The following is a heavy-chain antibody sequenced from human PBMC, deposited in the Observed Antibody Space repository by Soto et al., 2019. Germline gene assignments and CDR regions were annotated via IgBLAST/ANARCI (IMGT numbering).Heavy chain of an antibody. CDR2: ISFDGDK. D-gene: IGHD2-8*02. CDR1: GFSFSNSG. V-gene: IGHV3-30*03. CDR3: ARDYARGWCQF. J-gene: IGHJ4*02. Sequence: GGSLRLSCTASGFSFSNSGMQWVRQTPGKGLEWVALISFDGDKYYVDSVKGRFTISRDNPTNTVYLQMNRLRPEDTAVYYCARDYARGWCQFWGQGTLVTVSS.